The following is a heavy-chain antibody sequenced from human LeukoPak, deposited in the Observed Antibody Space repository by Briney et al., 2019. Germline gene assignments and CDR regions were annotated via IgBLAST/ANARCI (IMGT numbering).Heavy chain of an antibody. J-gene: IGHJ4*02. D-gene: IGHD6-19*01. CDR2: INHSGST. CDR1: GXFFSGYY. V-gene: IGHV4-34*01. Sequence: PSETLSLTCAVYGXFFSGYYWSWIRQPPGKGLEWIAEINHSGSTNYNPSLKSRVTISVDTSKNQFSLKLSSVTAADTAVYYCARGKTVAGTIGGVNYWGQGTLVTVSS. CDR3: ARGKTVAGTIGGVNY.